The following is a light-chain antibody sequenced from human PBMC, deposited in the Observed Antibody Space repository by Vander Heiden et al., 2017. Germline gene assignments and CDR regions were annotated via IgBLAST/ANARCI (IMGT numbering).Light chain of an antibody. CDR1: HIVSNSY. CDR2: GAS. Sequence: EIVLTQSPATLSLSPGDRATLPYSASHIVSNSYLAWYQQKPGQAPRLLIYGASSRATGIPDRFSGSGSGTDFTLTISRLEPEDFAVYYCQQYGSSPLTFGGGTKVEIK. CDR3: QQYGSSPLT. J-gene: IGKJ4*01. V-gene: IGKV3-20*01.